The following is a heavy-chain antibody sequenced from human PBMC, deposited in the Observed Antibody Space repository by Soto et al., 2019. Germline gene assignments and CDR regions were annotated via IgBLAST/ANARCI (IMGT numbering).Heavy chain of an antibody. CDR2: IRSKAYGGTT. J-gene: IGHJ4*02. V-gene: IGHV3-49*04. D-gene: IGHD1-26*01. Sequence: EVQLVESVGGLVDPGRSLRLSCTASGFTFGDYAMSWVRQTPGKGLEWVAFIRSKAYGGTTEYAASVRGRFTISREDSKSIAYLQMNSLKTEDTAVYYCSRWNSAYFDFWGQGTLVTVSS. CDR1: GFTFGDYA. CDR3: SRWNSAYFDF.